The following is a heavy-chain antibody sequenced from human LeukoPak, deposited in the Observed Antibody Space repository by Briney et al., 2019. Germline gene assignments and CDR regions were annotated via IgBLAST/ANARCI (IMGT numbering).Heavy chain of an antibody. CDR3: ARGFIGPDY. CDR1: GFTFSSYW. J-gene: IGHJ4*02. CDR2: VDNDGSST. Sequence: GGSLRLSCAGSGFTFSSYWMHWVRQAPGKGLVWVSRVDNDGSSTTYADSVKGRFTISRDNAKNTLYLQMNSLRAEDTAVYYCARGFIGPDYWGQGTLVTVSS. V-gene: IGHV3-74*01. D-gene: IGHD2-15*01.